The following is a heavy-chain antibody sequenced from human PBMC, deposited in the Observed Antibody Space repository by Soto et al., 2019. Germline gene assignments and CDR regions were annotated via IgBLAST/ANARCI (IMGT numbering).Heavy chain of an antibody. CDR2: ISYDGSNK. D-gene: IGHD3-16*02. CDR3: AKDHSFTMITFGGVIDEYAFDI. Sequence: GGSLRLSCAASGFTFSSYGMHWVRQAPGKGLEWVAVISYDGSNKYYADSVKGRFTISRDNSKNTLYLQMNSLRAEDTAVYYCAKDHSFTMITFGGVIDEYAFDIWGQGTMVTVSS. CDR1: GFTFSSYG. J-gene: IGHJ3*02. V-gene: IGHV3-30*18.